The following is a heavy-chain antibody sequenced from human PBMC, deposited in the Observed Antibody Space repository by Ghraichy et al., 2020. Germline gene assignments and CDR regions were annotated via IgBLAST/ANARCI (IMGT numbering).Heavy chain of an antibody. V-gene: IGHV3-23*01. CDR1: GFTFSSYA. J-gene: IGHJ3*02. CDR3: ARHIAVAGNVDAFDI. Sequence: GGSLRLSCAASGFTFSSYAMSWVRQAPGKGLEWVSAISGSGGSTYYADSVKGRFTISRDNSKNTLYLQMNSLRAEDTVVYYCARHIAVAGNVDAFDIWGQGTMVTVSS. D-gene: IGHD6-19*01. CDR2: ISGSGGST.